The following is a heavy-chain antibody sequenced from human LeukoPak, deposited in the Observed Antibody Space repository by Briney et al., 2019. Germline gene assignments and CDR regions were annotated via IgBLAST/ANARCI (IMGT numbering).Heavy chain of an antibody. V-gene: IGHV3-9*01. D-gene: IGHD5-12*01. CDR1: GFTFDDYA. Sequence: GGSLRLSCAASGFTFDDYAMHWVRQAPGKGLEWVSGISWNSGSIGYADSVKGRFTISRDNAKNSLYLQMNSLRAEDTALYYCAKDMRYSGYDHPYDYWGQGTLVTASS. CDR2: ISWNSGSI. CDR3: AKDMRYSGYDHPYDY. J-gene: IGHJ4*02.